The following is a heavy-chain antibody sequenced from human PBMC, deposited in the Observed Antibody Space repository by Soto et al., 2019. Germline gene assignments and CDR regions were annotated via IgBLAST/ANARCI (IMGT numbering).Heavy chain of an antibody. CDR3: ARQGLVAGSLDF. V-gene: IGHV3-33*01. Sequence: TLSLSXAASGGIFSNYSIHCVRQAPGRRRVGGAVIMYDGRSKNYKASVKSRVSVSVDNTNNTVYLQLSSLTADDTAVYYFARQGLVAGSLDFWGPGTLVTVSS. D-gene: IGHD6-19*01. CDR2: IMYDGRSK. J-gene: IGHJ4*02. CDR1: GGIFSNYS.